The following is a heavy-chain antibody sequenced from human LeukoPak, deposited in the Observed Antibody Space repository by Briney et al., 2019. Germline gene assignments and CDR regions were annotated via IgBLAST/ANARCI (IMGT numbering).Heavy chain of an antibody. Sequence: GESLKISCKASGYSITDHWIGWVRQMPGKGLEWMGIIYPGDSDTRYSPSFQGQVTISADKSISTAYLQWSTLQAPDTAMYYCARGDNSGWYFFDYWGQGTLVTVSS. J-gene: IGHJ4*02. CDR3: ARGDNSGWYFFDY. CDR1: GYSITDHW. D-gene: IGHD6-19*01. CDR2: IYPGDSDT. V-gene: IGHV5-51*01.